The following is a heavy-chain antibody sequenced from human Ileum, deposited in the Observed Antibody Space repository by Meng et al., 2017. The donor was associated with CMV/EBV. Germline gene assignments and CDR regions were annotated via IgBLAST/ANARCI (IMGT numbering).Heavy chain of an antibody. D-gene: IGHD6-6*01. Sequence: GSFSGYYWIWIRQPPGKGLEWLGEINHSGSTNYNPSLKSRVTISVDTSKNQFSLKLSSVTAADTAVYYCARGLIAARPKGARYFDLWGRGTLVTVSS. J-gene: IGHJ2*01. CDR2: INHSGST. CDR3: ARGLIAARPKGARYFDL. V-gene: IGHV4-34*01. CDR1: GSFSGYY.